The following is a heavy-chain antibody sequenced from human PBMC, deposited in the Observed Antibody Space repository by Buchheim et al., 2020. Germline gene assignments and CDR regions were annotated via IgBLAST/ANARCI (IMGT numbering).Heavy chain of an antibody. CDR1: GFTFSSYW. V-gene: IGHV3-74*01. Sequence: EVQLVESGGGLVQPGGSLRLSCAASGFTFSSYWMHWVRQAPGKGLVWVSRINSDGSSTSYADSVKGRFTISRDNAKNTLYLQMNSLRAEDTAVYYCARGGAAHIAVVTSHYYGMDVWGQGTT. CDR2: INSDGSST. CDR3: ARGGAAHIAVVTSHYYGMDV. J-gene: IGHJ6*02. D-gene: IGHD2-21*02.